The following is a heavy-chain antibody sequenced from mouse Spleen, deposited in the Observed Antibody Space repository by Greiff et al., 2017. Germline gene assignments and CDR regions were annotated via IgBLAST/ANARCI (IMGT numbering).Heavy chain of an antibody. J-gene: IGHJ2*01. CDR1: GYTFTSYW. CDR3: ARVLGQGFDY. Sequence: QVQLQQPGAELVMPGASVKLSCKASGYTFTSYWMHWVKQRPGQGLEWIGEIDPSDSYTNYNQKFKGKATVTVDKSSSTAYMQLSSLTSEDSAVYYCARVLGQGFDYWGQGTTLTVSS. D-gene: IGHD4-1*01. CDR2: IDPSDSYT. V-gene: IGHV1-69*01.